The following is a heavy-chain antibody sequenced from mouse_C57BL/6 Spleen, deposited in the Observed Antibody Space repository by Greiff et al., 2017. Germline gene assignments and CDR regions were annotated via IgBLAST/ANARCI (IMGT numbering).Heavy chain of an antibody. D-gene: IGHD3-2*02. V-gene: IGHV1-59*01. CDR3: ARPQTAQASWFAY. Sequence: QVQLQQPGAELVRPGTSVKLSCKASGYTFTSYWMHWVKQRPGQGLEWIGVIDPSDSYTNYNQKFKGKATLTVDTSSSTAYMQLSSLTSEDSAVYYCARPQTAQASWFAYGGQGTLVTVSA. J-gene: IGHJ3*01. CDR2: IDPSDSYT. CDR1: GYTFTSYW.